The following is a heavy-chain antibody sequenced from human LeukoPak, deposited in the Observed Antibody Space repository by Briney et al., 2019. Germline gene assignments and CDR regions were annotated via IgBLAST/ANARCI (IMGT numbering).Heavy chain of an antibody. J-gene: IGHJ6*03. D-gene: IGHD5-12*01. Sequence: SETLSLTCTASGGSISSSSYYWGWIRQPPGKGLEWIGSIYYSGSTYYNPSLKSRVTISVDTSKNQFSLKLSSVTAADTAVYYCARHGYSGYEPSTWDYYMDVWGKGTTVTVSS. CDR2: IYYSGST. V-gene: IGHV4-39*01. CDR1: GGSISSSSYY. CDR3: ARHGYSGYEPSTWDYYMDV.